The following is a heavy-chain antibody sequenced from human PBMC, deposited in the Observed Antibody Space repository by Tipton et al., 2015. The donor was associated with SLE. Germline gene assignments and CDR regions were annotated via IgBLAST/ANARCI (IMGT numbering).Heavy chain of an antibody. CDR2: IIPIVGTT. CDR3: ARDLTGAASGLLDY. J-gene: IGHJ4*02. Sequence: QLVQSGAEVRKPGSSVKVSCKASGGILRSYTLNWVRQAPGQGLEWMGAIIPIVGTTNYAQKFQGRVTITTDDSTSTAYMELASLRSDDTAIYFCARDLTGAASGLLDYWGQGTLVTVSS. V-gene: IGHV1-69*16. D-gene: IGHD3-9*01. CDR1: GGILRSYT.